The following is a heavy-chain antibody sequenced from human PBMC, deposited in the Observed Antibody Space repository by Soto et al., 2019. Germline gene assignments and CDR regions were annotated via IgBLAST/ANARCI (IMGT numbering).Heavy chain of an antibody. Sequence: QVRLQESGPGLVKPSETLSLTCSVSGGSISSYYWSWIRQPPGKGLEWVGYVYNIGNTNYNPSLKSRVTISADTSKNQLSLKLTSVTAADAAVYYCARAAFLACYSHFDSWGQGTLVSVSS. V-gene: IGHV4-59*01. CDR3: ARAAFLACYSHFDS. D-gene: IGHD2-15*01. CDR2: VYNIGNT. J-gene: IGHJ4*02. CDR1: GGSISSYY.